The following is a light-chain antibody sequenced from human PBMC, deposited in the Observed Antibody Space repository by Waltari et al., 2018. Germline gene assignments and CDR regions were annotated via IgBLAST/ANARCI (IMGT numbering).Light chain of an antibody. CDR3: AAWDDSLNGWV. J-gene: IGLJ3*02. CDR1: SSNIGSNT. V-gene: IGLV1-44*01. Sequence: QSVLTQPPSASGTPGQRVTISCSGSSSNIGSNTVNWYQQLPGTAPKLLIYSNNQRPSGVPDRCSGSKSGTSASLASSGLQSEDEADYCCAAWDDSLNGWVFGGGTKLTVL. CDR2: SNN.